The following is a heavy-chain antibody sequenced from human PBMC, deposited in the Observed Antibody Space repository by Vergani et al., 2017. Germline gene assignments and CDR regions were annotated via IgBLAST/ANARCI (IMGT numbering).Heavy chain of an antibody. V-gene: IGHV3-48*01. D-gene: IGHD2-2*01. CDR2: ISSSSSTI. J-gene: IGHJ5*02. Sequence: EVQLVETGGGLIQPGGSLRLSCAASGFTVSSNYMSWVRQAPGKGLEWVSYISSSSSTIYYADSVKGRFTISRDNAKNSLYLQMNSLRAEDTAVYYCARDPVGYCSSTSCYDMGWFDPWGQGTLVTVSS. CDR3: ARDPVGYCSSTSCYDMGWFDP. CDR1: GFTVSSNY.